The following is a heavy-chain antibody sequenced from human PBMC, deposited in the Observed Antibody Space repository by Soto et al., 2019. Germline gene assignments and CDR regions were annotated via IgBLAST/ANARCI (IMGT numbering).Heavy chain of an antibody. CDR3: ASHQSSGWYFLSFQH. CDR2: INAGNGNT. V-gene: IGHV1-3*01. Sequence: ASVKVSCKASGYTFTSYAMHWVRQAPGQRLEWMGWINAGNGNTKYSQKFQGRVTITRDTSASTAYMELSSLRSEDTAVYYCASHQSSGWYFLSFQHWGQGTLVTVSS. CDR1: GYTFTSYA. J-gene: IGHJ1*01. D-gene: IGHD6-19*01.